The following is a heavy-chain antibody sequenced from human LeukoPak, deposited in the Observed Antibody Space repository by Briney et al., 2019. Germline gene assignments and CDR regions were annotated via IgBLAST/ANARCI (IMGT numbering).Heavy chain of an antibody. CDR3: ARDDPDSGSYPYFQH. CDR1: GFTFRSYN. J-gene: IGHJ1*01. V-gene: IGHV3-21*01. Sequence: NPGGSLRLSCAASGFTFRSYNMNWVRQAPGKGLEWVSSISPGSNSIYYADSVKGRFTISRDDSKNSLYLQMNSLRAEDTAVYYCARDDPDSGSYPYFQHWGQGTLVTVSS. D-gene: IGHD1-26*01. CDR2: ISPGSNSI.